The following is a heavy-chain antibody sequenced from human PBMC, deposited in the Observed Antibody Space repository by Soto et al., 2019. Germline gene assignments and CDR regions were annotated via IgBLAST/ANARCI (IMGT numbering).Heavy chain of an antibody. CDR1: GGSVSSSIYY. Sequence: SETLSLTCTVSGGSVSSSIYYWGWIRQPPRKGLEWIGSIYYSGSTYYNPSLKSRVTISLDTSKNQFSLRLNSVTAADAALYYCAAGDYSGSGTYYNGWFDSWGQGTLVTVS. CDR3: AAGDYSGSGTYYNGWFDS. CDR2: IYYSGST. V-gene: IGHV4-39*01. D-gene: IGHD3-10*01. J-gene: IGHJ5*01.